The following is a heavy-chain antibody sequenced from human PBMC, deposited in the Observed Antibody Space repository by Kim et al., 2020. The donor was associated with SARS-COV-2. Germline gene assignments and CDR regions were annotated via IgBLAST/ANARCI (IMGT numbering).Heavy chain of an antibody. D-gene: IGHD2-2*01. CDR1: GFTFSSYW. V-gene: IGHV3-7*01. CDR2: IKQDGSEK. CDR3: ASNYALKPYYYYGMDV. J-gene: IGHJ6*02. Sequence: GGSLRLSCAASGFTFSSYWMSWVRQAPGKGLEWVANIKQDGSEKYYVDSVKGRFTISRDNAKNSLYLQMNSLRAEDTAVYYCASNYALKPYYYYGMDVWGQGTTVTVSS.